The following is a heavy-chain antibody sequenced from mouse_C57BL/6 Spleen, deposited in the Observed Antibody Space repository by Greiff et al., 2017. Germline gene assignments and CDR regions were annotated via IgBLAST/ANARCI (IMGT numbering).Heavy chain of an antibody. CDR1: GYTFTSYW. CDR3: ARSYSNYVYAMDY. J-gene: IGHJ4*01. D-gene: IGHD2-5*01. CDR2: IDPSDSYT. Sequence: VQLQQPGAELVMPGASVKLSCKASGYTFTSYWMHWVKQRPGQGLEWIGEIDPSDSYTNYNQKFKGKSTLTVDKSSSTAYMQLSSLTSEDSAVYYCARSYSNYVYAMDYWGQGTSATVSS. V-gene: IGHV1-69*01.